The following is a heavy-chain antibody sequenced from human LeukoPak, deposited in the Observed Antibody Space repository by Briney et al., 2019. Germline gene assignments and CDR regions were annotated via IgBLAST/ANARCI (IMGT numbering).Heavy chain of an antibody. CDR1: GGSISSYY. J-gene: IGHJ6*03. CDR3: ARDLVVPAARAVSFSDYYMDV. Sequence: SETLSVTCTVSGGSISSYYWSWIRQPPGKGLEWIGYIYYSGSTNYNPSLKSRVTISVDTSKNQFSLKLSSVTAADTAVYYCARDLVVPAARAVSFSDYYMDVWGKGTTVTVSS. V-gene: IGHV4-59*01. D-gene: IGHD2-2*01. CDR2: IYYSGST.